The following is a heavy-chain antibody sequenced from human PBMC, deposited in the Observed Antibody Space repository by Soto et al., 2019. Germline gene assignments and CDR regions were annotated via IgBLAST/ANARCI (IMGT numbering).Heavy chain of an antibody. D-gene: IGHD3-10*01. J-gene: IGHJ4*02. Sequence: QVQLEESGGGLVKPGQSLRLSCATSGFIFSDYYMAWIRQAPGKGLEWIGYINNGGDIVHYSDAVRGRFRISRDNTKMSLYLQMTSMRAEDTAIYYCARDFSNTIVGVVDSWGQGALVTVSS. V-gene: IGHV3-11*01. CDR1: GFIFSDYY. CDR3: ARDFSNTIVGVVDS. CDR2: INNGGDIV.